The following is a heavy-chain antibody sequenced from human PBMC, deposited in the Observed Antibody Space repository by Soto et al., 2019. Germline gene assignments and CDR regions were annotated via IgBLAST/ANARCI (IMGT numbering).Heavy chain of an antibody. V-gene: IGHV4-31*03. J-gene: IGHJ5*02. D-gene: IGHD5-18*01. CDR1: GGSISSGGYY. CDR3: AADRGYNSGNWFHP. CDR2: IYYSGST. Sequence: QVQLQESGPGLVKPSQTLSLTCTVSGGSISSGGYYCSWIRQHPGKGLEWIGYIYYSGSTYYNPSLKSRVTISVHTSKNQFSLKLSSVTAADTAVYYCAADRGYNSGNWFHPWGQGTLVTVSS.